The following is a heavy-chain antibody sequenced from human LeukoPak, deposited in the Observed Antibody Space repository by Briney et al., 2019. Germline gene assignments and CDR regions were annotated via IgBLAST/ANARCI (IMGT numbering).Heavy chain of an antibody. J-gene: IGHJ4*02. D-gene: IGHD3-22*01. CDR1: GYTFTSYD. CDR2: MNPNSGNT. V-gene: IGHV1-8*01. CDR3: ARRASSGYYLGC. Sequence: ASVKVSCKASGYTFTSYDINWVRQATGQGLEWMGRMNPNSGNTGYAQKFQGRVTMTRNTSISTAYMELSSLRSEDTAVYYCARRASSGYYLGCWGQGTLVTVSS.